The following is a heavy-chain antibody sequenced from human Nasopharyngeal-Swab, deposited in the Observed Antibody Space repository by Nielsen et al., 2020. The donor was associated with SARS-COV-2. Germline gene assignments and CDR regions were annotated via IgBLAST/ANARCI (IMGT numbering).Heavy chain of an antibody. Sequence: GESLKISCAASGFTFSSYGMHWVRQAPGKGLEWVAVIWYDGSNKYYADSVKGRFTISRDNSKNTLYLQMNSLRAEDTAVYYCARDQILQEYYYDSSGYWGIDYWGQGTLVTVSS. J-gene: IGHJ4*02. CDR3: ARDQILQEYYYDSSGYWGIDY. CDR2: IWYDGSNK. D-gene: IGHD3-22*01. V-gene: IGHV3-33*01. CDR1: GFTFSSYG.